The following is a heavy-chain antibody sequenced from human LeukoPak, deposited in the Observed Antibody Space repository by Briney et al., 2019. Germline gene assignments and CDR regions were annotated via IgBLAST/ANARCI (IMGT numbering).Heavy chain of an antibody. Sequence: PGGSLRLSCAASGFTFSSYAMSWVRQAPGKGLEWVSAISGSGGSTYYADSVKGRFTISRGNSKNTLYLQMNSLRAEDTAVYYCAKDRSSSSELDAFDIWGQGTMVTVSS. CDR3: AKDRSSSSELDAFDI. CDR2: ISGSGGST. V-gene: IGHV3-23*01. J-gene: IGHJ3*02. CDR1: GFTFSSYA. D-gene: IGHD6-6*01.